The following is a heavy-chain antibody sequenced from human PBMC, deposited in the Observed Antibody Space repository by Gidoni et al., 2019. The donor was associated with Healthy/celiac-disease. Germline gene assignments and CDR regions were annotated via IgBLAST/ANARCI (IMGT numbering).Heavy chain of an antibody. J-gene: IGHJ1*01. D-gene: IGHD6-13*01. CDR1: GGSISSSSYY. CDR2: IYYSGST. Sequence: QLQLQESGPGLVKPSETLSLTCTVSGGSISSSSYYWGWIRQPPGKGLEWIGSIYYSGSTYYNPSLKSRVTISVDTSKNQFSLKLSSVTAADTAVYYCARHHSSSWYGYFQHWGQGTLVTVSS. V-gene: IGHV4-39*01. CDR3: ARHHSSSWYGYFQH.